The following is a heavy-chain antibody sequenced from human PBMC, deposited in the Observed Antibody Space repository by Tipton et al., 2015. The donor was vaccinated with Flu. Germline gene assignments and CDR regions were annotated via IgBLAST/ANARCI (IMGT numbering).Heavy chain of an antibody. D-gene: IGHD4-23*01. CDR3: GRGPCGGNSGWFDP. Sequence: QLVQSGGGLVQPGGSLRLSCAASGFTVSSNYMSWVRQAPGKGLEWVSVIYSGGSTYYADSVKGRFTISRHNSKNTLYLQMNSLRAEDPAVYYCGRGPCGGNSGWFDPWGQGTLVTVSS. CDR2: IYSGGST. V-gene: IGHV3-53*04. CDR1: GFTVSSNY. J-gene: IGHJ5*02.